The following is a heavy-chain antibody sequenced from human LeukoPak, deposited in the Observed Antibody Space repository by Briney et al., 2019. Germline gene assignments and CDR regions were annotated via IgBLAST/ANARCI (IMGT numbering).Heavy chain of an antibody. CDR1: SGSFSGYY. V-gene: IGHV4-34*01. CDR3: ARSYYYGSGSYFGWFDP. D-gene: IGHD3-10*01. CDR2: INHSGSS. J-gene: IGHJ5*02. Sequence: SETLPLTCAIYSGSFSGYYWSWIRQPPGKGLEWIGEINHSGSSNYDPSLKSRLTISLDTSKNQFSLKLSSVTAADTAVYYCARSYYYGSGSYFGWFDPWGQGTLVTVSS.